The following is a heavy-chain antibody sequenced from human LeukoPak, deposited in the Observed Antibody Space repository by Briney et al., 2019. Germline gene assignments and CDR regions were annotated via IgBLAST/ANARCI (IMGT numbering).Heavy chain of an antibody. D-gene: IGHD5-12*01. CDR1: GGTFSSYA. CDR2: IIPILGIA. CDR3: ARSGYDAPNDY. J-gene: IGHJ4*02. Sequence: GASVKVSCKASGGTFSSYAISWVRQAPGQGLEWMGRIIPILGIANYAQKFQGRVTITADNSTSTAYMELSSLRSEDTAVYYCARSGYDAPNDYWGQGTLVTVSS. V-gene: IGHV1-69*04.